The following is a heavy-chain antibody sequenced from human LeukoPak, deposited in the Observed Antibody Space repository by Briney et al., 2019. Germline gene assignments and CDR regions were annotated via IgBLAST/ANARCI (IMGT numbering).Heavy chain of an antibody. CDR3: ARDHFISSWHVIGVGAFDI. Sequence: ASVKVSCKASGYTFTSYIITWVRQAPGQGLEWMGWISAYDGNTNYAQKLQGRVTMTTDTSTNTAYLELRSLRSDDTAVYYCARDHFISSWHVIGVGAFDIWGRGTVVTVSS. J-gene: IGHJ3*02. V-gene: IGHV1-18*01. CDR1: GYTFTSYI. D-gene: IGHD6-13*01. CDR2: ISAYDGNT.